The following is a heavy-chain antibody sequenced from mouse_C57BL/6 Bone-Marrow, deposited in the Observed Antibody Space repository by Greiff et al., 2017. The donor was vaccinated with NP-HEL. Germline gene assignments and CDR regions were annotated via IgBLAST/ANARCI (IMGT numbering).Heavy chain of an antibody. D-gene: IGHD1-1*01. Sequence: QVQLQQSGPELVKPGASVKISCKASGYAFSSSWMNWVKQRPGKGLEWIGRIYPGDGDTNYNGKFKGKATLTADKSSSTAYMQLSSLTSEDSAVYFCAKGDYGSYYYAMDYWGQGTSVTVSS. V-gene: IGHV1-82*01. CDR1: GYAFSSSW. CDR2: IYPGDGDT. CDR3: AKGDYGSYYYAMDY. J-gene: IGHJ4*01.